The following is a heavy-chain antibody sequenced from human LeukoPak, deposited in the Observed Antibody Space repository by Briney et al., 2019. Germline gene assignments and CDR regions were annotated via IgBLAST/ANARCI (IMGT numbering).Heavy chain of an antibody. CDR3: ARERQAGGTPFDY. J-gene: IGHJ4*02. D-gene: IGHD1-26*01. V-gene: IGHV3-7*01. Sequence: GGSLRLSCAASGFTFDDYGMSWVRQAPGKGLEWVANIKQDGSEKYYVDSVKGRFTISRDNAKNSLYLQMNSLRAEDTAVYYCARERQAGGTPFDYWGQGSLVTVSS. CDR2: IKQDGSEK. CDR1: GFTFDDYG.